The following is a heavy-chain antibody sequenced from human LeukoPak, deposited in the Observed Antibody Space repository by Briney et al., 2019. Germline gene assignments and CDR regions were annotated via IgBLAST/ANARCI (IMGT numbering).Heavy chain of an antibody. CDR2: INPKSGET. Sequence: ASVKVSCKTSAYTFTDFYMHWVGQAPGRGLESLGWINPKSGETKYTQRFQGRLTMTRDSSINTVFMELTRLTSDDTAVYFCARSLWPYSNSGHDYWGQGTLVTVSS. D-gene: IGHD2/OR15-2a*01. CDR3: ARSLWPYSNSGHDY. V-gene: IGHV1-2*02. J-gene: IGHJ4*02. CDR1: AYTFTDFY.